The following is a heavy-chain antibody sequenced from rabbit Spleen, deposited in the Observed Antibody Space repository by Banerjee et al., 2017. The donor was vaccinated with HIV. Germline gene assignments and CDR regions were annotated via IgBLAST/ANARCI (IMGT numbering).Heavy chain of an antibody. D-gene: IGHD6-1*01. V-gene: IGHV1S40*01. J-gene: IGHJ6*01. Sequence: QSLEESGGGLVKPGASLTLTCKASGFSLNSGYDMCWVRQAPGKGLEWIASIYAGSSDSTYSATWAKGRFTISKTSSTTVTLQMTSLTAADTATYFCARLGHADYPYAYGLKLWGPGTLVTVS. CDR2: IYAGSSDST. CDR1: GFSLNSGYD. CDR3: ARLGHADYPYAYGLKL.